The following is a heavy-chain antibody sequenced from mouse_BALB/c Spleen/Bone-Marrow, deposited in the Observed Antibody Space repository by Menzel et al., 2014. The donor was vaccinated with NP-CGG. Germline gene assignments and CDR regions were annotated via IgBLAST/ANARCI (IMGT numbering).Heavy chain of an antibody. CDR2: IYPGDGDT. J-gene: IGHJ4*01. CDR1: GYTFTSYW. CDR3: ARRQLGPYAMDY. V-gene: IGHV1-87*01. D-gene: IGHD3-2*01. Sequence: VKLMESGAELARPGASVKLSCKASGYTFTSYWMQWVKQRPGQGLEWIGAIYPGDGDTRYTQKFKDKATLTADKSSSTAYMQLSSLASEDSAVYYCARRQLGPYAMDYWGQGTSVTVSS.